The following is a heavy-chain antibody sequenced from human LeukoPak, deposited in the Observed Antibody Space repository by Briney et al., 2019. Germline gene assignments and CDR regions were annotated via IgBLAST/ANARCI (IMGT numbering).Heavy chain of an antibody. V-gene: IGHV4-34*01. J-gene: IGHJ4*02. Sequence: SETLSLTCAVYGGSFSGYYWSWIRQPPGKGLEWIREINHSGSTNYNPSLKSRVTISVDTSKNQFSLKLSSVTAADTAVYYCARGQGAEVDYWGQGTLVTVSS. CDR1: GGSFSGYY. CDR2: INHSGST. D-gene: IGHD1-26*01. CDR3: ARGQGAEVDY.